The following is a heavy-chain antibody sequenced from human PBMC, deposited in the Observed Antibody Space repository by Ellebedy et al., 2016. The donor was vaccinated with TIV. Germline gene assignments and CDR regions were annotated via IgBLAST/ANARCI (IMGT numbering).Heavy chain of an antibody. D-gene: IGHD5-12*01. V-gene: IGHV5-10-1*01. CDR3: ALLYTGYDSDHYYYHGLDV. CDR2: IDPSDSYT. J-gene: IGHJ6*02. CDR1: GYSFSNFW. Sequence: KVSCKGSGYSFSNFWLTWVRQMPGKGLEWMGKIDPSDSYTNYNQSFQGHVTISVDKSISNAYLQWSSLKASDTAMYYCALLYTGYDSDHYYYHGLDVWGQGTTVTVSS.